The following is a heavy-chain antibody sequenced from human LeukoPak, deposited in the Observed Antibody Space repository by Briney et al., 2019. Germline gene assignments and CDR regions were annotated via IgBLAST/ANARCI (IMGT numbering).Heavy chain of an antibody. Sequence: GGSLRLSCAASGFTFSSYAMIWVRQTPGKGLEWVSALRGGGDSTIYADSVKDRFTISRDNSKNTLYLQMNSLRVEDTAVYYCGRDPNGDYIGAFGMWGQGTVVTVSS. CDR1: GFTFSSYA. D-gene: IGHD4-17*01. CDR2: LRGGGDST. V-gene: IGHV3-23*01. J-gene: IGHJ3*02. CDR3: GRDPNGDYIGAFGM.